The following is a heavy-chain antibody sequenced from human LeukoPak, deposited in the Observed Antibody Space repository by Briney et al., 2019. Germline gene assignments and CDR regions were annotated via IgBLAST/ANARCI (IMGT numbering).Heavy chain of an antibody. J-gene: IGHJ4*02. V-gene: IGHV3-30*02. CDR1: GFTFSSYG. Sequence: GGSLRLSCAASGFTFSSYGMHWVRQAPGKGLEWVAFIRYDGGNKYYADSVKGRFTISRDNSKNTLYLQMNSLRAEDTAVYYCAKDRPGWGQGTLVTVSS. CDR2: IRYDGGNK. CDR3: AKDRPG.